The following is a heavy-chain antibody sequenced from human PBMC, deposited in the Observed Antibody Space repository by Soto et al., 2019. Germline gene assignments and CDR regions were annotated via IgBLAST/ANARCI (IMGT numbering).Heavy chain of an antibody. Sequence: VQLVESGGGVAQPGRSLRLSCAASGFTFSNYGMHWVRQAPGKGLEWVSSISGSGTTTFYADSVKGRFIISRDNSKNTLYLQMNSLRAEDTALYYCAKDRVGGVPDAFDIWGQGTMVTVS. CDR2: ISGSGTTT. D-gene: IGHD2-8*01. CDR3: AKDRVGGVPDAFDI. V-gene: IGHV3-23*04. CDR1: GFTFSNYG. J-gene: IGHJ3*02.